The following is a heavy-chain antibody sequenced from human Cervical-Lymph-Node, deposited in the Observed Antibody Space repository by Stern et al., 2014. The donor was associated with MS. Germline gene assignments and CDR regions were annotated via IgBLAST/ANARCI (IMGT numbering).Heavy chain of an antibody. Sequence: EVQLVESGGGLVKPGGSLRLSCTASGFTFRNAWMSWVRQAPGKGLEWVGRIKSKRDGGTADFAAPVKGRFSISRDDSKSTVYLQMNSLKTEDTGLYYCSTDPINMFRGNGVYYFYGMDVWGQGATVTVSS. CDR2: IKSKRDGGTA. CDR1: GFTFRNAW. D-gene: IGHD3-10*01. V-gene: IGHV3-15*01. J-gene: IGHJ6*02. CDR3: STDPINMFRGNGVYYFYGMDV.